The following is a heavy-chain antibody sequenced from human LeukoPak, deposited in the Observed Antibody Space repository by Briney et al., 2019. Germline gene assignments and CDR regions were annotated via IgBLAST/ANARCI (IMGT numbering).Heavy chain of an antibody. V-gene: IGHV1-46*01. J-gene: IGHJ3*02. D-gene: IGHD3-3*01. CDR3: ARDRAGGADFWSGYYTGDAFDI. CDR1: GYTFTSYY. CDR2: INPSGGST. Sequence: ASVQVSCKASGYTFTSYYMHWVRQAPGQGLEWMGIINPSGGSTSYAQKFQGRVTMTRDMSTSTVYMELSSLRSEDTAVYYCARDRAGGADFWSGYYTGDAFDIWGQGTMVTVSS.